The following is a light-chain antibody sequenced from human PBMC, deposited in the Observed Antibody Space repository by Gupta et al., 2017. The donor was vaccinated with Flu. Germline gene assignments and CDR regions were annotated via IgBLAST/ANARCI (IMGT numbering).Light chain of an antibody. CDR1: RGSISSSY. V-gene: IGLV6-57*02. CDR2: DEN. J-gene: IGLJ2*01. Sequence: VTITITSHRGSISSSYVHWYQQHPGNAPVTVIYDENLRPSGIPDRFSGSSSSSTDSSSLTRSGLKAEDDADYYSQSCDANHQAVFGGGTKLTVL. CDR3: QSCDANHQAV.